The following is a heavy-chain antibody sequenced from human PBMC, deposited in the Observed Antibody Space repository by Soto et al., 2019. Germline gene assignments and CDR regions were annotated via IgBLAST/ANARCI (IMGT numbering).Heavy chain of an antibody. CDR3: ARGEREVTAIPHTFDY. D-gene: IGHD2-21*02. Sequence: QVQLVESGGGVVQPGRSLRLSCAASGFTFSSYGMHWVRQAPGKGLEWVAVIWYDGSNKYYADSVKSRFTISRDNSKNTLYLQMNSLRAEDTAVYYCARGEREVTAIPHTFDYWGQGTLVTVSS. CDR1: GFTFSSYG. J-gene: IGHJ4*02. CDR2: IWYDGSNK. V-gene: IGHV3-33*01.